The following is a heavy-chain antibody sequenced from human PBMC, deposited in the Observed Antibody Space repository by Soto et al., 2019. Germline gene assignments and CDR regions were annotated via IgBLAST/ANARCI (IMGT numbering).Heavy chain of an antibody. V-gene: IGHV4-30-2*01. CDR2: IYQSGST. D-gene: IGHD3-22*01. CDR3: ARESRSSRYDTSGYSQYGYFDL. CDR1: GGSISSGGYS. J-gene: IGHJ2*01. Sequence: QLQLQESGSGLVKPSQTLSLTCGVSGGSISSGGYSWSWIRQPPGKGLEWIGYIYQSGSTFYNPSLKSRVSISVDRSKNQFFLNLTSVTAADTAIYFCARESRSSRYDTSGYSQYGYFDLWGRGTLVVVSS.